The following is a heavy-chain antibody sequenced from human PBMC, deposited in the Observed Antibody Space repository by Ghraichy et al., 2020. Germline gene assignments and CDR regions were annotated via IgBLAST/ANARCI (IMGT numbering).Heavy chain of an antibody. J-gene: IGHJ6*02. CDR2: VYYSGTT. Sequence: SETLSLTCTVSGGSINSYYWSWIRQPPGKGLEWIGYVYYSGTTNYNPSLKSRVTISLDTSKKQISLKLSSVTAADTAVYYCARGFCSSTSCYYYYYYYGMDVWGQGTTVTVSS. D-gene: IGHD2-2*01. CDR1: GGSINSYY. V-gene: IGHV4-59*01. CDR3: ARGFCSSTSCYYYYYYYGMDV.